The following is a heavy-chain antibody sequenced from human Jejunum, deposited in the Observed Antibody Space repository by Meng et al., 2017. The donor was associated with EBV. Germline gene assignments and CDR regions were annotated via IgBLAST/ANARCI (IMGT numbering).Heavy chain of an antibody. D-gene: IGHD6-13*01. CDR2: TYYRSKSYN. V-gene: IGHV6-1*01. CDR1: GDSVSSNSAT. J-gene: IGHJ1*01. Sequence: QVQLQQSGPGLVKPSXTLSFTCAISGDSVSSNSATWHWVRQSPSRGLEWLGRTYYRSKSYNDYAVSVKSRITINPDTSKNQFSLQLNSVTPEDTAVYYCAGGAAAGTGSGFQHWGQGTLGTVSS. CDR3: AGGAAAGTGSGFQH.